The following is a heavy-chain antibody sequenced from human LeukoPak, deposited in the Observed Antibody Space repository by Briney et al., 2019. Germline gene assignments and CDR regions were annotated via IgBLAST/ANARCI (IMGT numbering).Heavy chain of an antibody. Sequence: SETLSLTCTVSGGSISSSSYYWGWIRQPPGKGLKWIGSIYYDGSTYYNPSLKSRVTISVDTSKNQFSLKLSSVTAADTAVYYCARAHCSGGSCYPRFRYYYCYMDVWGKGTTVTVSS. V-gene: IGHV4-39*01. J-gene: IGHJ6*03. D-gene: IGHD2-15*01. CDR2: IYYDGST. CDR1: GGSISSSSYY. CDR3: ARAHCSGGSCYPRFRYYYCYMDV.